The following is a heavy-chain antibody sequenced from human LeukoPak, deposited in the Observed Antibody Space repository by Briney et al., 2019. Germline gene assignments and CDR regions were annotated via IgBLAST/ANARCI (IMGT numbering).Heavy chain of an antibody. CDR3: ARPNDSSGYQYYFDY. V-gene: IGHV4-34*01. CDR2: INHSGST. Sequence: SETLSLTCAVYGGSFSGYYWSWIRQPPGKGLEWIGEINHSGSTNYNPSLKSRVTISVDTSKNQFSLKLSSVTAADTAVYYCARPNDSSGYQYYFDYWGQGTLVTVSS. J-gene: IGHJ4*02. CDR1: GGSFSGYY. D-gene: IGHD3-22*01.